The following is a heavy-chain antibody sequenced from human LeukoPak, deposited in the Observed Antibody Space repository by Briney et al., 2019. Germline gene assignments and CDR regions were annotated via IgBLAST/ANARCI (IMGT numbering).Heavy chain of an antibody. V-gene: IGHV7-4-1*02. CDR3: ARGQPWLPH. CDR2: INTNTENP. Sequence: ASVTVSCKASGYSSTNYGISWVRQAPGQGLEWMGWINTNTENPTYAQGFTGRFVFSLDTSVSTAYLQISSLEADDIAVYYCARGQPWLPHWGQGSLVTVSS. D-gene: IGHD5-24*01. J-gene: IGHJ4*02. CDR1: GYSSTNYG.